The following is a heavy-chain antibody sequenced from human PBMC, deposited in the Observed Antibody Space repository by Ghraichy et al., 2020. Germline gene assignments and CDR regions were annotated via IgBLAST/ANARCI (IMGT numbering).Heavy chain of an antibody. CDR3: TRDGRDIAARPGDY. D-gene: IGHD6-6*01. J-gene: IGHJ4*02. V-gene: IGHV3-49*03. CDR2: IRSKAYGGTT. CDR1: GFTFGDYA. Sequence: GGSLRLSCTASGFTFGDYAMSWFRQAPGKGLEWVGFIRSKAYGGTTEYAASVKGRFTISRDDSKSIAYLQMNSLKTEDTAVYYCTRDGRDIAARPGDYWGQGTLVTVSS.